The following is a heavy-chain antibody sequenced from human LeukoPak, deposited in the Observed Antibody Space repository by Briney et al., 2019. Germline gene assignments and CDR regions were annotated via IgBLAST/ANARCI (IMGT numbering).Heavy chain of an antibody. V-gene: IGHV1-69*13. CDR1: GGTFSRYA. CDR2: IIPIFGTA. D-gene: IGHD5-24*01. Sequence: ASVKVSCKASGGTFSRYAISWVRQAPGQGLEWMGGIIPIFGTANYAQKFQGRVTITADESTSTAYMELSSLRSEDTAVYYCARDLGGGLCYFDYWGQGTLVTASS. CDR3: ARDLGGGLCYFDY. J-gene: IGHJ4*02.